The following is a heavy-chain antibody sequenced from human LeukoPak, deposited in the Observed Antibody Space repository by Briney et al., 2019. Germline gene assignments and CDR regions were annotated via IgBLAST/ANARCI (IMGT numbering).Heavy chain of an antibody. CDR1: GFTLSRYG. D-gene: IGHD4/OR15-4a*01. CDR3: ARGGDYGALDV. CDR2: LNSDGSNI. J-gene: IGHJ6*02. V-gene: IGHV3-74*01. Sequence: GGSLGLSCAASGFTLSRYGMHWVGQAPGRGRGWVSRLNSDGSNIRYADSVRGRFTISRDNAKNTLYLQMSSLRAEDTAVYYCARGGDYGALDVWGQGTTVTVSS.